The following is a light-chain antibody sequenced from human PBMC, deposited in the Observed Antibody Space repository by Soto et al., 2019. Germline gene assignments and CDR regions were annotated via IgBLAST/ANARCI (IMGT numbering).Light chain of an antibody. CDR2: STN. Sequence: QSVLTQPPSASGSPGQGVTISCSGRSSNIGSNIVNWYQQLPGTAPKVLIYSTNQRPSGVPDRFSGSKSGTSASLAISGLQSEDEADYYCAAWDDSLNGPVFGGGTKLTVL. CDR3: AAWDDSLNGPV. CDR1: SSNIGSNI. V-gene: IGLV1-44*01. J-gene: IGLJ3*02.